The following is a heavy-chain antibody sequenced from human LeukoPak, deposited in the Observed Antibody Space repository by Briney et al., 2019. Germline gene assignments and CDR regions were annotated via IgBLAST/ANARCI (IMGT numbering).Heavy chain of an antibody. J-gene: IGHJ5*02. CDR2: XSIYNGNT. D-gene: IGHD3-3*01. CDR1: XXTXXXXG. CDR3: ARITYDFWSGYYMPDDP. V-gene: IGHV1-18*01. Sequence: CKASXXTXXXXGISWVRQAPGQGVEWMGXXSIYNGNTDYAQKLRGRVTINTDTSTSTDYMEMRRLRYGDTDVYYCARITYDFWSGYYMPDDPWGQGTLVTVSS.